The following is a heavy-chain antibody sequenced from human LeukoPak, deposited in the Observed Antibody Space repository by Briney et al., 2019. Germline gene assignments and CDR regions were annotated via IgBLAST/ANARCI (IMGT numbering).Heavy chain of an antibody. V-gene: IGHV3-21*04. J-gene: IGHJ3*02. CDR3: AKFFRYGSGSYRPDAFDI. D-gene: IGHD3-10*01. Sequence: GGSLRLSCAASGFTFSSYSMNWVRQAPGKGLEWVSSISSSSSYIYYADSVKGRFTISRDNAKNSLYLQMNSLRAEDTAVYYCAKFFRYGSGSYRPDAFDIWGQGTMVTVSS. CDR1: GFTFSSYS. CDR2: ISSSSSYI.